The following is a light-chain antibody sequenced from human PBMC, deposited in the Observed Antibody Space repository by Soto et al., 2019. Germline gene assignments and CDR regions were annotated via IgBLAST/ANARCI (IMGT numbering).Light chain of an antibody. CDR2: AAS. J-gene: IGKJ4*01. Sequence: DIQMTQSPSSLSASVGDRVTITCRASQSISSYLNWYQQKPGKAPKLLIYAASSLQSGVPSRFSGSGSGTDFTLTISSLQPEDFATYYCQQSYGFGGGTKV. V-gene: IGKV1-39*01. CDR3: QQSYG. CDR1: QSISSY.